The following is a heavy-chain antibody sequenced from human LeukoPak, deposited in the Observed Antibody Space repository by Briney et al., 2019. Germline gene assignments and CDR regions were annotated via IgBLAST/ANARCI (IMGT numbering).Heavy chain of an antibody. D-gene: IGHD3-22*01. CDR1: GFIFSDYY. CDR3: ARAKFDSSGYYYRGFDI. J-gene: IGHJ3*02. CDR2: ITDSGSKI. Sequence: PGGSLRLSCAASGFIFSDYYMGWIRQAPGRGPEWISYITDSGSKIYYTDSVKGRFTMSRDNAKKSLYLQMNSLRAEDTAVYYCARAKFDSSGYYYRGFDIWGQGTMVTVSS. V-gene: IGHV3-11*04.